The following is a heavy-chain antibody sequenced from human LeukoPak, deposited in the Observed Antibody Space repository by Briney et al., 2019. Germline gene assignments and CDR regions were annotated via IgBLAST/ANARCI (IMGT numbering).Heavy chain of an antibody. V-gene: IGHV4-30-2*01. CDR1: GGSISSADYY. D-gene: IGHD4-11*01. J-gene: IGHJ4*02. Sequence: PSQTLSLTCTVSGGSISSADYYWTWIRQPPGKGLEWIGYISHTGGTYYNSSLLSRVTISVDRSKNQFLLTLGSVTAEDTAVYYCARDGEDYSNYFDYWGQGTLVTVSS. CDR3: ARDGEDYSNYFDY. CDR2: ISHTGGT.